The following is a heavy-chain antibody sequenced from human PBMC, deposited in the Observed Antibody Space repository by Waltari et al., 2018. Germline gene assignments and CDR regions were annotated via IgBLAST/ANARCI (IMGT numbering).Heavy chain of an antibody. Sequence: QVQLVQSGAEVKKPGASVKVSCTVSGYTLTELSTHWVRQDPGKGLEWMGGFGPEDGETIYAQKFQGRVTMTVDTSTDTAYMELTSLRSEDTAVYYCATDLFASGMWGQGTLVTVSS. V-gene: IGHV1-24*01. D-gene: IGHD3-10*01. CDR2: FGPEDGET. J-gene: IGHJ4*02. CDR1: GYTLTELS. CDR3: ATDLFASGM.